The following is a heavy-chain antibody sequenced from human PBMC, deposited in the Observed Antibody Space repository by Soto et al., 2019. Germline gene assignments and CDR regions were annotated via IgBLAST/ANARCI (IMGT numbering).Heavy chain of an antibody. J-gene: IGHJ4*02. CDR1: GFTFSNYG. CDR2: IFHDGSNK. CDR3: ARGVSHWNVVDY. Sequence: GGSLRLSCAASGFTFSNYGMQWVRQAPGKGLEWVALIFHDGSNKYYADSMKGRFTISRDNSKNPLYLQMNSLRAEDTAVYYCARGVSHWNVVDYWGQGTLVTVSS. V-gene: IGHV3-33*01. D-gene: IGHD1-1*01.